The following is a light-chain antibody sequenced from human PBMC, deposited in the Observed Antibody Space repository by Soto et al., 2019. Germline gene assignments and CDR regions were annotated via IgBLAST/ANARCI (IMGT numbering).Light chain of an antibody. J-gene: IGLJ1*01. CDR1: ISNIGAGYD. CDR2: GKS. CDR3: QSYDSSLSAYV. V-gene: IGLV1-40*01. Sequence: QSVLAQAASVSGAPGQKFTISCTGSISNIGAGYDLHWYQQLPGTAPKLLLYGKSNRPSGVPDRFSGSKSGTSASLAITGLQVEHEADYYCQSYDSSLSAYVFGTGTKATVL.